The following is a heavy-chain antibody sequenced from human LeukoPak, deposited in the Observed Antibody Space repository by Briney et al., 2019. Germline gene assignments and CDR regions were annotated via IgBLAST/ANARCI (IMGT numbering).Heavy chain of an antibody. CDR1: GGSISSGDYY. CDR2: IYYSGST. J-gene: IGHJ5*02. CDR3: ARAYGSGSYWGNWFDP. D-gene: IGHD3-10*01. V-gene: IGHV4-30-4*01. Sequence: PSQTLSLTCTVSGGSISSGDYYWSWIRQPPGKGLEWIGYIYYSGSTYYNPSIKSRVTISVDTSKNQFSLKLSSVTAADTAVYYCARAYGSGSYWGNWFDPWGQGTLVTVSS.